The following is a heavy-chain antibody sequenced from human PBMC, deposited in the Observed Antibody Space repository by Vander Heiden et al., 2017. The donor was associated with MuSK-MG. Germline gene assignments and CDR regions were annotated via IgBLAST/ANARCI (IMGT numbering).Heavy chain of an antibody. CDR3: ARLDKGDYYYSYYMDV. CDR1: GASINSLTHF. CDR2: IDYRGYT. Sequence: QLQLQESGPGLVKSSGTLSLTCTVSGASINSLTHFWGWFRQPPGKGLAWIGNIDYRGYTSYNPSLKSRVTISRDPSKNQFSLRLTSVTAADTAVYYCARLDKGDYYYSYYMDVWGKGTTVTVSS. V-gene: IGHV4-39*01. J-gene: IGHJ6*03. D-gene: IGHD4-17*01.